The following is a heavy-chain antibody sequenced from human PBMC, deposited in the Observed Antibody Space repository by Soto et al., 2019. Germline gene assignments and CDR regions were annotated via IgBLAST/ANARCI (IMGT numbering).Heavy chain of an antibody. V-gene: IGHV3-74*01. CDR2: INSDGSST. CDR3: ARDFPRFLEWLPPATYYYYYGMDV. D-gene: IGHD3-3*01. CDR1: GFIFGHYA. Sequence: PGGSLRLSCAGSGFIFGHYAMTWVRQAPGKGLVWVSRINSDGSSTSYADSVKGRFTISRDNAKNTLYLQMNSLRAEDTAVYYCARDFPRFLEWLPPATYYYYYGMDVWGQGTTVTVSS. J-gene: IGHJ6*02.